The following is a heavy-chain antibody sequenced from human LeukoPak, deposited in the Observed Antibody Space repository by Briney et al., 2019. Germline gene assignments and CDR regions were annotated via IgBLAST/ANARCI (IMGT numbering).Heavy chain of an antibody. J-gene: IGHJ4*02. D-gene: IGHD3-10*01. CDR3: ARDGNYYGSGNLDY. Sequence: PSETLSLTCTVSGGSISSYYWSWIRQPAGKGLEWIGRIYTSGSTNYNPSLKSRVTMSVDTSKNQFSLKLSSVTAADTAVYYCARDGNYYGSGNLDYWGQGTLVTVSS. V-gene: IGHV4-4*07. CDR2: IYTSGST. CDR1: GGSISSYY.